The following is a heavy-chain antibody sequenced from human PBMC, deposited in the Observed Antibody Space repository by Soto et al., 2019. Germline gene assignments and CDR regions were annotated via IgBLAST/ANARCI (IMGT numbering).Heavy chain of an antibody. CDR3: ARSSGGNFGIIIEGSNWFDP. CDR2: INPHGGST. D-gene: IGHD3-3*01. J-gene: IGHJ5*02. CDR1: GDTFTSYY. Sequence: GASVKVSCKAPGDTFTSYYLSWVRQAPGQGLEWMGVINPHGGSTKYAQKFQGRITMTRDTSRSTVYMELSSLRSDDTAIYYCARSSGGNFGIIIEGSNWFDPWGQGTLVTVPS. V-gene: IGHV1-46*01.